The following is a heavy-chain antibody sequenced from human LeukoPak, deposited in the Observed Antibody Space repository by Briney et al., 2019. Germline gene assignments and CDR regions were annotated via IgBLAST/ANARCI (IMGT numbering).Heavy chain of an antibody. CDR3: VPLKGDIAVVVY. CDR1: GYTFSSYG. J-gene: IGHJ4*02. D-gene: IGHD2-15*01. V-gene: IGHV3-30*02. CDR2: IRYDGSNK. Sequence: GGTLRLSCAASGYTFSSYGMHWVRQAPGKGLEWVAFIRYDGSNKYYADSVKGRFTISRDNSKNTLYLQMNSLRVEDTAVYYCVPLKGDIAVVVYWGQGTLVTVSS.